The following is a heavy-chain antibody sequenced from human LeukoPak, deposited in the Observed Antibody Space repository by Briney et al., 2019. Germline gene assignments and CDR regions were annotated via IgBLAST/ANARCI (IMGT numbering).Heavy chain of an antibody. CDR3: ARDRTGGYFDY. CDR2: IREDGSEK. Sequence: GGSLRLSCAASGLTFSNYWMSWVRQAPGKGLEWVANIREDGSEKYYVDSMKGRFTISRDNAKNSLYLQMSSLRVGDTAVYYCARDRTGGYFDYWGQGTLVTVSS. CDR1: GLTFSNYW. D-gene: IGHD4-23*01. V-gene: IGHV3-7*03. J-gene: IGHJ4*02.